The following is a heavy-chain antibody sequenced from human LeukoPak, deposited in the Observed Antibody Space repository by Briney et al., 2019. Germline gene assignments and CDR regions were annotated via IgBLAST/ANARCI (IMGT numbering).Heavy chain of an antibody. CDR1: GFTFSSYW. CDR2: INQHGSGK. V-gene: IGHV3-7*01. D-gene: IGHD3-22*01. J-gene: IGHJ3*02. CDR3: ARDPYDTIGYGAFDI. Sequence: PGGSLRLSCAASGFTFSSYWMSWVRQAPGRGLEWVANINQHGSGKEYVASVKGRFTISRDNARNSLSLQMNSLRAEDTAVYYCARDPYDTIGYGAFDIWGQGTVVTVSS.